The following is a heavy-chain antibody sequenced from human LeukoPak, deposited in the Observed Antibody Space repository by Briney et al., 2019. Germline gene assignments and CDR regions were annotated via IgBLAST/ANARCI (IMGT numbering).Heavy chain of an antibody. CDR3: MRDGPSWGLL. V-gene: IGHV4-4*07. Sequence: SETLSLTCIVSGGSISTYYWTWIRQPAGKGLEWIGRFSTSGIANYDPSLKGRVTMSVDTSKNQFFLKLNSVTAADTAVYYCMRDGPSWGLLWGQGALVTVSS. CDR2: FSTSGIA. CDR1: GGSISTYY. D-gene: IGHD7-27*01. J-gene: IGHJ4*02.